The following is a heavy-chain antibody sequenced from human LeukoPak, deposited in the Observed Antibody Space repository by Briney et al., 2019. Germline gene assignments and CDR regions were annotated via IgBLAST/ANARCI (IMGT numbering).Heavy chain of an antibody. J-gene: IGHJ4*02. D-gene: IGHD6-13*01. Sequence: PGGSLRLSCAASGFTFSSYSTNWVRQAPGKGLEWVSSISSSSSYIYYADSVKGRFTISRDNAKNSLYLQMNSLRAEDTAVYYCARPSIAAAGTSFDYWGQGTLVTVSS. V-gene: IGHV3-21*01. CDR2: ISSSSSYI. CDR1: GFTFSSYS. CDR3: ARPSIAAAGTSFDY.